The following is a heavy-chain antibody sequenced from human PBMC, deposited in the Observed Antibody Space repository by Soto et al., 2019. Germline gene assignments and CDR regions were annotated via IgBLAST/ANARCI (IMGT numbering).Heavy chain of an antibody. Sequence: QVQVVQSGAEVKKPGASVKVSCKTSGYFFNDYHMHWVRKAPGQGLEWMGWINPKNGDTNYAQKFQDRVTMTRDTSISTVYIELSRLTYDDTSVYYCARVAGGSNNAAVLLDPWGQGTLVTVSS. CDR2: INPKNGDT. J-gene: IGHJ5*02. V-gene: IGHV1-2*02. D-gene: IGHD6-19*01. CDR1: GYFFNDYH. CDR3: ARVAGGSNNAAVLLDP.